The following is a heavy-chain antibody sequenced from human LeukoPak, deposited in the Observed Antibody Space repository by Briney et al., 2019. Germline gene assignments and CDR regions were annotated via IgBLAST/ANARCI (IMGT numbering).Heavy chain of an antibody. Sequence: ASVKVSCKASGYTFTSYDINWVRQATGQGLEWMGWMNPNSGNTGYAQKFQGRVTMTRNTSISTAYMELSSLRSEDTAVYYCARGSTGYSYGFLYYYYMDVWGKGTTVTISS. J-gene: IGHJ6*03. CDR1: GYTFTSYD. CDR3: ARGSTGYSYGFLYYYYMDV. CDR2: MNPNSGNT. D-gene: IGHD5-18*01. V-gene: IGHV1-8*01.